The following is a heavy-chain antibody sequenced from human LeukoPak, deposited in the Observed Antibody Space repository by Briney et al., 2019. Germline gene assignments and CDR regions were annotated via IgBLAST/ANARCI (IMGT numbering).Heavy chain of an antibody. CDR1: GGSLSGYY. CDR3: ARDTNYYGSGSYPSTFDY. Sequence: SETLSLTCAVYGGSLSGYYWSWIRQPPGKGLEWIGEINHSGSTNYNPSLKSRVTISVDTSKNQFSLKLSSVTAADTAVYYCARDTNYYGSGSYPSTFDYWGQGTLVTVSS. V-gene: IGHV4-34*01. J-gene: IGHJ4*02. D-gene: IGHD3-10*01. CDR2: INHSGST.